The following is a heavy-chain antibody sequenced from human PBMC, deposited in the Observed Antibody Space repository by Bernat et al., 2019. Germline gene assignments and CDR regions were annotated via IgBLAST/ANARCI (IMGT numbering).Heavy chain of an antibody. D-gene: IGHD2-2*01. Sequence: EVQLVESGGGLVQPGGSLRLSCAASGCTFSSYSMNWVRQAPGKGLEWVSYISSSSSTIYYADSVKGRFTISRDNAKNSLYLQMNSLRAEDTAVYYCARDLVVVVPAQASLRYYYYYGMDVWGQGTTVTVSS. CDR1: GCTFSSYS. V-gene: IGHV3-48*01. CDR3: ARDLVVVVPAQASLRYYYYYGMDV. J-gene: IGHJ6*02. CDR2: ISSSSSTI.